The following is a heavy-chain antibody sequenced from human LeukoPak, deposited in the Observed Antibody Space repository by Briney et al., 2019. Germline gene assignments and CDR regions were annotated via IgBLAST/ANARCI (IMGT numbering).Heavy chain of an antibody. J-gene: IGHJ4*02. V-gene: IGHV3-7*01. D-gene: IGHD2-8*01. CDR3: ATATNTLDY. Sequence: GRSLRLSCVASGLAFSDFWMTWASQAPGQGLEWVANIKQDGREKNYVESVRDRLTISRDNAKNSLYLQINSLSGVDMAECYWATATNTLDYWGQGTLVTVSS. CDR1: GLAFSDFW. CDR2: IKQDGREK.